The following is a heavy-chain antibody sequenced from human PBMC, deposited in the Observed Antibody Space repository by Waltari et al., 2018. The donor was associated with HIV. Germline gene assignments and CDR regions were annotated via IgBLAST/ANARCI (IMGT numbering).Heavy chain of an antibody. V-gene: IGHV3-30*04. CDR2: ISYGGRNK. CDR1: GFTFRPFP. D-gene: IGHD3-22*01. J-gene: IGHJ4*02. Sequence: QVQLVESGGGVVPPGGSLRLSCAASGFTFRPFPFHWVRQAPGKGLEWVALISYGGRNKVYADSVKGRFTISRDNSKNTLYLQMNSLRAEDTAVYYCARDGHFYDSRPLDHWGQGTLVTVSS. CDR3: ARDGHFYDSRPLDH.